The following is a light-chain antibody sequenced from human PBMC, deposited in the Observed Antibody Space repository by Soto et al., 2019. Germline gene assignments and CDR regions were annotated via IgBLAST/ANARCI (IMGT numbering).Light chain of an antibody. CDR1: QTISSN. CDR2: GAS. J-gene: IGKJ2*01. V-gene: IGKV3-15*01. Sequence: EIVMTQSPATLSVSPGDSATLSCRASQTISSNLAWYQQRPGQAPRLLIHGASTWATDVPARLSGSGSGTEFPLTISSLQSEDFAVYYCQQYHNWPPQYTFGQGTKLQIK. CDR3: QQYHNWPPQYT.